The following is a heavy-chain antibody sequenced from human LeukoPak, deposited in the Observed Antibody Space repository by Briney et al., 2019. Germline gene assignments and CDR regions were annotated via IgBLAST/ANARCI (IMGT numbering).Heavy chain of an antibody. V-gene: IGHV3-73*01. D-gene: IGHD6-19*01. CDR3: TNFIAVADIGD. CDR2: IRSKANNYAT. Sequence: PGGSLRLSCAASGFTFSSYAIHWVRQASGKGLEWVGRIRSKANNYATAYAASVKGRFTISRDDSKNTAYLQMNSLKTEDTAVYYCTNFIAVADIGDWGQGTLVTVSS. J-gene: IGHJ4*02. CDR1: GFTFSSYA.